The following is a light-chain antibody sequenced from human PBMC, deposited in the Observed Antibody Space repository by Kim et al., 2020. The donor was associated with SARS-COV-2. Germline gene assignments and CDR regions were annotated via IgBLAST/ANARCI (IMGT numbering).Light chain of an antibody. Sequence: VSAGERATLSCRASQSVNSNLAWYQQKPGQAPSLLLYDASTRATGVPARFSGSGSGTELTLTISSLQSEDSALYYCQQYNNWPRTFGQGTKVDIK. CDR1: QSVNSN. CDR2: DAS. CDR3: QQYNNWPRT. V-gene: IGKV3-15*01. J-gene: IGKJ1*01.